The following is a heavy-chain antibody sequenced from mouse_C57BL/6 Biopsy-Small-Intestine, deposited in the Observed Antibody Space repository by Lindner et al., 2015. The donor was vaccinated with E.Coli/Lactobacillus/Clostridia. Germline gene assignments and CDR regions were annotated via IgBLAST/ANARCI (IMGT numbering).Heavy chain of an antibody. V-gene: IGHV1-54*01. J-gene: IGHJ2*01. D-gene: IGHD4-1*01. CDR1: GYAFTNFL. CDR3: ASWGNFDY. CDR2: INPGTGGT. Sequence: VQLQESGAELVRPGTSVKVSCKASGYAFTNFLIEWIKQRPGQGLEWIGVINPGTGGTVYNEKFKDKATLTADKSSSTAYMQLSSLTSEDSAVYFCASWGNFDYWGQGTTLTVSS.